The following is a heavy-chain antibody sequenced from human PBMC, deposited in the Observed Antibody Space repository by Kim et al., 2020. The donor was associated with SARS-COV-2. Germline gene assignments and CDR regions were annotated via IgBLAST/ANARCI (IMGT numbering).Heavy chain of an antibody. CDR2: IKQDGSEK. D-gene: IGHD2-2*01. V-gene: IGHV3-7*03. Sequence: GGSLRLSCAASGFTFSSYWMSWVRQAPGKGLEWVANIKQDGSEKYYVDSVKGRFTISRDNAKNSLYLQMNSLRAEDTAVYYCVRFPTRRGNIVEVPAAFFDYWGQGTLVTVSS. CDR1: GFTFSSYW. J-gene: IGHJ4*02. CDR3: VRFPTRRGNIVEVPAAFFDY.